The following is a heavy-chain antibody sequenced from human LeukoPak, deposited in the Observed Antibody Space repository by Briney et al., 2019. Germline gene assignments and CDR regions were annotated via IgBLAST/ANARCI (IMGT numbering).Heavy chain of an antibody. CDR1: GGSISSYY. V-gene: IGHV4-59*08. Sequence: PSETLSLTCTVSGGSISSYYWSWIRQPPGKGLEWIGYIFYSGSTNYNPSLQSRVTMSVDTSKNQFSLKLSSVTAADTAVYYCARQRGGAAAGAWAPFDYWGQGTLVTVSS. J-gene: IGHJ4*02. CDR3: ARQRGGAAAGAWAPFDY. CDR2: IFYSGST. D-gene: IGHD6-13*01.